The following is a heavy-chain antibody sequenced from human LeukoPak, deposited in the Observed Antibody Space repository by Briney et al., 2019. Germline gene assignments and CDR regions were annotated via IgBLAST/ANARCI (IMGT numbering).Heavy chain of an antibody. Sequence: GGSLRLSCAASGFTFSSYWMNWVRQAPGKGLEWVANIKQDGSEKFYVDSVKGRFTISRDNAKNSLYLQMNSLRAEATAVYYCARERVTDFDYRGQGTLVTVSS. J-gene: IGHJ4*02. V-gene: IGHV3-7*01. CDR1: GFTFSSYW. CDR3: ARERVTDFDY. D-gene: IGHD2-21*02. CDR2: IKQDGSEK.